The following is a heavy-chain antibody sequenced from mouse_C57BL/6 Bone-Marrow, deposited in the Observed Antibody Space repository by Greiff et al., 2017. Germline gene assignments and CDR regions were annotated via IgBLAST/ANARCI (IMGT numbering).Heavy chain of an antibody. CDR1: GYTFTSYG. Sequence: QVQLQQSGAELARPGASVKLSCKASGYTFTSYGISWVKQRTGQGLEWIGEIYPRSGNTYYNETFKGKATLTADKSSSTAYMGLRSLTSEDSAVDFCARRGTVVDWYVDVWGTGTTVTVSS. CDR2: IYPRSGNT. CDR3: ARRGTVVDWYVDV. V-gene: IGHV1-81*01. J-gene: IGHJ1*03. D-gene: IGHD1-1*01.